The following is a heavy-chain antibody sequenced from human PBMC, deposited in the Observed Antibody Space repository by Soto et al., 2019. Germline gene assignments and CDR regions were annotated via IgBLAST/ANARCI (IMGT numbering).Heavy chain of an antibody. CDR1: GYTFTSYA. CDR3: ARRERAAGTDWWFDP. V-gene: IGHV1-3*01. J-gene: IGHJ5*02. Sequence: VASVKVSCKASGYTFTSYAMHWVRQAPGQRLEWMGWINAGNGNIKYSQKFQGRITITRDTSASTAYMELNSLRAGDTAVYYCARRERAAGTDWWFDPWGQGTLVTVSS. CDR2: INAGNGNI. D-gene: IGHD6-13*01.